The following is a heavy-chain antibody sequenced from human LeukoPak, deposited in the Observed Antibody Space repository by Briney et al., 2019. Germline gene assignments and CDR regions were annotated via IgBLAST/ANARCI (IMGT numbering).Heavy chain of an antibody. CDR3: ARDLGGYSYGPFDY. Sequence: EASMKVSCRTSGYTFNAYYIHWVRQAPGQRLEWMGWINPKNGGTNYAQKFQGRVTMTRDTSISTAYMELSRLRSDDTAVYYCARDLGGYSYGPFDYWGQGTLVTVSS. CDR2: INPKNGGT. J-gene: IGHJ4*02. D-gene: IGHD5-18*01. CDR1: GYTFNAYY. V-gene: IGHV1-2*02.